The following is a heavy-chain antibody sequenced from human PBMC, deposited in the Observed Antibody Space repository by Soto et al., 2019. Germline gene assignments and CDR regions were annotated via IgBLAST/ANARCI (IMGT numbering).Heavy chain of an antibody. CDR2: TGLNGRTT. J-gene: IGHJ4*02. V-gene: IGHV3-23*01. CDR1: GFTFSMSA. D-gene: IGHD1-26*01. CDR3: ATVHTTSRSFDY. Sequence: GGSLRLSCAASGFTFSMSAMSWVRQAPGKGLEWVSTTGLNGRTTYYADSVKGRFTVSRDNSKNTLHLQMNSLRAEDTAVYYCATVHTTSRSFDYWGQGTLLPVSS.